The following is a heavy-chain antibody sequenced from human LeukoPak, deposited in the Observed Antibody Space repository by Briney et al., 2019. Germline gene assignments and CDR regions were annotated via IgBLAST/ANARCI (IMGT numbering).Heavy chain of an antibody. D-gene: IGHD1-26*01. CDR2: ISSSSSYI. Sequence: GGSLRLSCAASGFTFSSYEMHWVRQAPGKGLEWVSSISSSSSYIHYADSVKGRFTISRDNAKNSLSLQMNSLRAEDTAVYYCARGRQNSGSYSDAFDIWGQGTVVTVSS. J-gene: IGHJ3*02. CDR1: GFTFSSYE. CDR3: ARGRQNSGSYSDAFDI. V-gene: IGHV3-21*01.